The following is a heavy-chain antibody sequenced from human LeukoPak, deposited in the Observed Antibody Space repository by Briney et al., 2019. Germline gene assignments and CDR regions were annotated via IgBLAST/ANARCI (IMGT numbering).Heavy chain of an antibody. CDR2: IYTSGST. D-gene: IGHD3-9*01. J-gene: IGHJ3*02. CDR1: GGSISSGSYY. Sequence: SETLSLTCTVSGGSISSGSYYWSWIRQPAGKGLEWIGRIYTSGSTNYNPSLKSRVTISVDTSNNQFSLKLSSVTAADTAVYYCARGGHYAILTGAAFDIWGQGTMVTVSS. V-gene: IGHV4-61*02. CDR3: ARGGHYAILTGAAFDI.